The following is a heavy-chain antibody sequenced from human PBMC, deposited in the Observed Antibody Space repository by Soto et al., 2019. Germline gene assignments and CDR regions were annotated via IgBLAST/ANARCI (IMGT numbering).Heavy chain of an antibody. D-gene: IGHD2-2*01. CDR2: IYSGGST. CDR3: ASGTSHPASFDY. Sequence: EVQLVETGGGLIQPGGSLRLSCAASGFTVSSNYMSWVRQAPGKGLEWGSVIYSGGSTYYADSVKGRFTISRDNSKNTLYLQMNSLRAEDTAVYYCASGTSHPASFDYWGQGTLVTVSS. J-gene: IGHJ4*02. V-gene: IGHV3-53*02. CDR1: GFTVSSNY.